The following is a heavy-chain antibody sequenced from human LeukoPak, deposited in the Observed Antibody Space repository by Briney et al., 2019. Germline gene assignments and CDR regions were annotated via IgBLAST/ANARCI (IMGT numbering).Heavy chain of an antibody. J-gene: IGHJ6*02. V-gene: IGHV3-9*01. CDR2: ISWNSGSI. CDR3: AKGRGGNYYDYYSGMDV. D-gene: IGHD3-10*01. Sequence: GGSLRLSCAASGFTFSSYAMSWVRQAPGKGLEWVSGISWNSGSIGYADSVKGRFTISRDNAKNSLNLQMNSLRAEDTALYYCAKGRGGNYYDYYSGMDVWGQGTTVTVSS. CDR1: GFTFSSYA.